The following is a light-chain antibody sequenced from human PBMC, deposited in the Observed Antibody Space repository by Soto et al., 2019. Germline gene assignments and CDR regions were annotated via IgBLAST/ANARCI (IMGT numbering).Light chain of an antibody. CDR3: QQYNNWPWT. CDR2: GAS. J-gene: IGKJ1*01. V-gene: IGKV3-15*01. Sequence: ETVLTQSPGTLSLSPGERATLSCSASQSVSSSYLAWYQQKPGQAPRLLIYGASTRATSFPARFSGSGSGTDFTLTISSLQSEDFAVYYCQQYNNWPWTFGQGTKVDIK. CDR1: QSVSSSY.